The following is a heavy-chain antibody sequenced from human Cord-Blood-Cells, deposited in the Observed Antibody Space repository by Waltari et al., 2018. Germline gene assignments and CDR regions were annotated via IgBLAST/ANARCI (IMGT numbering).Heavy chain of an antibody. CDR1: VGPFRSAGYS. J-gene: IGHJ5*02. D-gene: IGHD2-2*01. V-gene: IGHV4-31*03. Sequence: QVQLQESGPGLVKPSQTLSPTCPFPVGPFRSAGYSWSCIRQHPGKGGEWIGYNYYSGSTYYNPSIKSRVNIQLDPSKNQFTLKLSAVTAADTAVYYCARGGLVPAATWFDPWGQGTLVTVSS. CDR3: ARGGLVPAATWFDP. CDR2: NYYSGST.